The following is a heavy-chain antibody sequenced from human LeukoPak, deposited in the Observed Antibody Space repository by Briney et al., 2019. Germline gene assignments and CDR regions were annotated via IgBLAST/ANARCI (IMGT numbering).Heavy chain of an antibody. CDR1: GGSFSSYY. D-gene: IGHD2-8*01. V-gene: IGHV4-34*01. CDR2: INHSAST. CDR3: ASRRVMTRSFKY. J-gene: IGHJ4*02. Sequence: SETLSLTCAVYGGSFSSYYWSWIRQPPGEGLEWIGEINHSASTNYNSSLKSRVTISVDKSENHFSLKLRSVTAADTAAYYCASRRVMTRSFKYWGQGTLVTVSS.